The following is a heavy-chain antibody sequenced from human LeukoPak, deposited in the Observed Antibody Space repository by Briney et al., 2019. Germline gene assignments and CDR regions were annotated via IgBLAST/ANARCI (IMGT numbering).Heavy chain of an antibody. Sequence: ASVKVSCKASGYTFTSYDINWVRQATGQGLEWMGWMNPNSGNTGYAQKFQGRVTMTRNTSISTAYMELSSLRSEDTAVYYCATKWGSSSGPGNDAFDIWGQGTMATVSS. CDR3: ATKWGSSSGPGNDAFDI. D-gene: IGHD6-6*01. J-gene: IGHJ3*02. CDR1: GYTFTSYD. V-gene: IGHV1-8*01. CDR2: MNPNSGNT.